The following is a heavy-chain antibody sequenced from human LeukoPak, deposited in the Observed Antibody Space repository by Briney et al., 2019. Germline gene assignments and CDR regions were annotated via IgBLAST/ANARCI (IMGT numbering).Heavy chain of an antibody. J-gene: IGHJ4*02. V-gene: IGHV6-1*01. D-gene: IGHD6-19*01. Sequence: SQTLSLTCAISGDSVSSNSAGWNWIRQSPSRGLEWLGRTYYRSNWYNDYAESVKGRITFNPNTSKNQFSLQLNSVTPEDTAVYYCAREIAVAGPFDYWGQGTLVTVSS. CDR1: GDSVSSNSAG. CDR2: TYYRSNWYN. CDR3: AREIAVAGPFDY.